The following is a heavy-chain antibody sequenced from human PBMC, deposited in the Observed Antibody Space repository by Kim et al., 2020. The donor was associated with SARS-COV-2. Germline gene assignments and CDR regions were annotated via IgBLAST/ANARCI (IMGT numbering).Heavy chain of an antibody. CDR2: IYYSGST. D-gene: IGHD3-10*01. CDR3: ASLNGGGMDV. CDR1: GGSISSYY. Sequence: SETLSLTCTVAGGSISSYYWSWIRQPPGKGLEWIGYIYYSGSTNYNPSLKSRVTISVDTSKNQFSLKLSSVTAADTAVYYCASLNGGGMDVWGQGTTVTVSS. J-gene: IGHJ6*02. V-gene: IGHV4-59*08.